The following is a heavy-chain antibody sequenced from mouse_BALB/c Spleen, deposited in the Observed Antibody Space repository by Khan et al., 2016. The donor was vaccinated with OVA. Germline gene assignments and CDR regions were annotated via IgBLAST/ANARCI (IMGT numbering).Heavy chain of an antibody. J-gene: IGHJ3*01. V-gene: IGHV1S136*01. D-gene: IGHD4-1*01. CDR3: ASEASGWDFSFPY. CDR1: GYTFTNYV. Sequence: VQLQQPGPELVEPGASVKMSCKASGYTFTNYVMHWVKQKPGQGLEWIGYINPYNAGTRYNEKFKGKATLTSDISSTTAYMELSSLTSEDSAVYYCASEASGWDFSFPYWGHGTLVTVSA. CDR2: INPYNAGT.